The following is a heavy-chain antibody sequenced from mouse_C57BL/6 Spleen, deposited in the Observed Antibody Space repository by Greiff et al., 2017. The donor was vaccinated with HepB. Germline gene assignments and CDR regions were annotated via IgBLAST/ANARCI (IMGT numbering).Heavy chain of an antibody. Sequence: VQLQQPGAELVMPGASVKLSCKASGYTFTSYWMHWVKQRPGQGLEWIGEIDPSDSYTNYNQKFKGNSTLTVDKSSSTAYMQLSSLTSEDSAVYYCARSAYGNYYAMDYWGQGTSVTVSS. J-gene: IGHJ4*01. V-gene: IGHV1-69*01. CDR3: ARSAYGNYYAMDY. CDR2: IDPSDSYT. CDR1: GYTFTSYW. D-gene: IGHD2-1*01.